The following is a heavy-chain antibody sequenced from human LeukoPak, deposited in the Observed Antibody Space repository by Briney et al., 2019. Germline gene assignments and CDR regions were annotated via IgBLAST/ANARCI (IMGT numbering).Heavy chain of an antibody. V-gene: IGHV3-21*01. CDR2: VSSSSSYI. Sequence: PGGSLRLSCAASGFIFSTYNMNWVRQSPGKGLEWISSVSSSSSYIYYIDSVKGRFTISRDNFKNMVYLHMNSLKAEDTAVYYCARDVIYASEIYSYGDCLGQGTLVTVSS. CDR3: ARDVIYASEIYSYGDC. D-gene: IGHD3-16*01. J-gene: IGHJ4*02. CDR1: GFIFSTYN.